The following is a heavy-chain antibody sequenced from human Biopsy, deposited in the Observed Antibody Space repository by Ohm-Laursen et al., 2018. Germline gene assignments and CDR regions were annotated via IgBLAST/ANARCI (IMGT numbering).Heavy chain of an antibody. J-gene: IGHJ6*02. CDR2: TYYSGST. Sequence: SETLSLTCIVSGGSISRDYWAWIRQPPGKGLQWIGYTYYSGSTIYNPSLNSRVTIAVDTSKNQFSLRLTSVTAADTAVYYCVRSNYHYYGFDVWGQGTTVTVSS. CDR3: VRSNYHYYGFDV. V-gene: IGHV4-59*01. CDR1: GGSISRDY.